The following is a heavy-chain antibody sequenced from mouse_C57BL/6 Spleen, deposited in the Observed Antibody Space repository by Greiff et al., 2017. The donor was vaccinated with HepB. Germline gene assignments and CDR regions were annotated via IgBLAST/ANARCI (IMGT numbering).Heavy chain of an antibody. J-gene: IGHJ3*01. V-gene: IGHV1-64*01. CDR2: IHPNSGST. CDR3: ARWGAYYSKYERFAY. D-gene: IGHD2-5*01. Sequence: QVQLQQPGAELVKPGASVKLSCKASGYTFTSYWMHWVKQRPGQGLEWIGMIHPNSGSTNYNEKFKSKATLTVDKSSSTAYMQLSSLTSEDSAVYYCARWGAYYSKYERFAYWGQGTLVTVSA. CDR1: GYTFTSYW.